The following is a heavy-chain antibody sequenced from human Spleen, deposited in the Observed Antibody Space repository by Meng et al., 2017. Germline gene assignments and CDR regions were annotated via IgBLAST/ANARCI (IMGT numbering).Heavy chain of an antibody. CDR2: IYGGGST. CDR1: EFTVSSSY. V-gene: IGHV3-53*01. J-gene: IGHJ4*02. Sequence: GESLKISCAASEFTVSSSYLSWVRQAPGKGLEWVSVIYGGGSTYYADSVKGRFTISRDNFRNTLFLQMNSLRDEDSAVYYCSRALYDSGRGYYFDLWGQGTLVTVSS. D-gene: IGHD3-9*01. CDR3: SRALYDSGRGYYFDL.